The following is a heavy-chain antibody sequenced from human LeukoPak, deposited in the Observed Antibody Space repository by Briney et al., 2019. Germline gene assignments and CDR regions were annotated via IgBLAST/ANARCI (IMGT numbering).Heavy chain of an antibody. CDR2: INHSGST. J-gene: IGHJ4*02. Sequence: SETLSLTCAVYGGSFSGYYWSWIRQPPGKGLEWIREINHSGSTNYNPSLKSRVTISVDTSKNQFSLKLSSVTAADTAVYYCARRPPRDRYYDSSGSLDYWGQGTLVTVSS. V-gene: IGHV4-34*01. CDR1: GGSFSGYY. D-gene: IGHD3-22*01. CDR3: ARRPPRDRYYDSSGSLDY.